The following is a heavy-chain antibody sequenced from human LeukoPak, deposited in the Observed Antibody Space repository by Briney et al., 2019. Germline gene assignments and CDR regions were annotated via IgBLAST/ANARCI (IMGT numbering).Heavy chain of an antibody. CDR1: GYTFTNYY. V-gene: IGHV1-46*01. D-gene: IGHD2-2*01. J-gene: IGHJ5*02. Sequence: ASVKVSFKASGYTFTNYYMHWVRQAPGQGLEWMGIINPSGGSTSYAQKFQGRVTMTRDTSTGTVYMELSSLRSEDTAVYYCARDSTTSSLADPWGQGTLVTVSS. CDR3: ARDSTTSSLADP. CDR2: INPSGGST.